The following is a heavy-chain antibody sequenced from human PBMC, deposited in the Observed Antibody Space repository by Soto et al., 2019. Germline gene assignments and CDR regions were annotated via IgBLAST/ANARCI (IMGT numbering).Heavy chain of an antibody. Sequence: ASVKVSCKASGGTFSSYAISWARQAPGQGLEWMGGIIPIFGTANYAQKFQGRVTITADESTSTAYMELSSLRSEDTAVYYCARGYNWNHNRYYGMDVWGQGTTVTVSS. J-gene: IGHJ6*02. CDR3: ARGYNWNHNRYYGMDV. CDR1: GGTFSSYA. CDR2: IIPIFGTA. V-gene: IGHV1-69*13. D-gene: IGHD1-20*01.